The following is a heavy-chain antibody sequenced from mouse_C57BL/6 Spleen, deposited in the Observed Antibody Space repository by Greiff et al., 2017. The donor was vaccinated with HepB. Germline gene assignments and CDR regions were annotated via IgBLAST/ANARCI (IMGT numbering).Heavy chain of an antibody. CDR3: ARGGLRRGYWYFDV. D-gene: IGHD2-4*01. V-gene: IGHV1-20*01. CDR2: INPYNGDT. J-gene: IGHJ1*03. Sequence: EVQLQQSGPELVKPGDSVKISCKASGYSFTGYFMNWVMQSHGKSLEWIGRINPYNGDTFYNQKFKGKATLTVDKSSSTAHMELRSLTSEDSAVYYCARGGLRRGYWYFDVWGTGTTVTVSS. CDR1: GYSFTGYF.